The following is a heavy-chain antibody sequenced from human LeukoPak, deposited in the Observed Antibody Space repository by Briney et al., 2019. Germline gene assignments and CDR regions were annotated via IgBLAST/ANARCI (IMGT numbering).Heavy chain of an antibody. J-gene: IGHJ6*02. CDR3: VSTYSSSPYYYYYYGMDV. D-gene: IGHD6-6*01. CDR2: IKQDGSEK. V-gene: IGHV3-7*01. Sequence: GGSLRLSCAASGFTFSSYWMSWVRQAPGKGLEWVANIKQDGSEKYYVDSVKGRFTISRDNAKSSLYLQMNSLRAEDTAVYYCVSTYSSSPYYYYYYGMDVWGQGTTVTVSS. CDR1: GFTFSSYW.